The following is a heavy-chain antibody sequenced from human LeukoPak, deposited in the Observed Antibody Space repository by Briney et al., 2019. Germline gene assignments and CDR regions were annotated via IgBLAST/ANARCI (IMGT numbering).Heavy chain of an antibody. CDR1: GYSFTSYW. Sequence: GESLKISCEGFGYSFTSYWIAWVRRMPGEGLEWMGMINPGDSETRYSPSFQGQVTISVDKSINTAYLQWDSLKASDTAMYYCARHVTVRRSFDLWGQGTLVIVSP. V-gene: IGHV5-51*01. D-gene: IGHD2/OR15-2a*01. CDR3: ARHVTVRRSFDL. CDR2: INPGDSET. J-gene: IGHJ4*02.